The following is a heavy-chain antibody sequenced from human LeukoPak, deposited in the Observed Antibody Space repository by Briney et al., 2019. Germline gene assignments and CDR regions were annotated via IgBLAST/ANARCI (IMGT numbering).Heavy chain of an antibody. CDR3: ARDRDYSNTERGFDY. CDR1: GYTFSDYY. CDR2: INPNSGGT. V-gene: IGHV1-2*02. Sequence: ASVKVSCKASGYTFSDYYVAWVRRAPGQGLEWMGWINPNSGGTKYAQKFQGRVTMTSDTSISTVYMDLNRLTSDDTAVYYCARDRDYSNTERGFDYWGQGTLVTVSS. J-gene: IGHJ4*02. D-gene: IGHD4-11*01.